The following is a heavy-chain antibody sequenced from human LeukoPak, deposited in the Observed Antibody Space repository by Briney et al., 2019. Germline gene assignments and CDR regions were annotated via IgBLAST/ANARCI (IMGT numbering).Heavy chain of an antibody. Sequence: ASVKVSCKASGYTFTGYYMHWVRQAPGQGLEWMGWINPNSGGTNYAQKFQGRVTMTRDTSISTAYMELSRLRSDDTAVYYCARRVGYCSSTSCYTVWFDPWGQGTLVTVSS. CDR1: GYTFTGYY. D-gene: IGHD2-2*02. CDR3: ARRVGYCSSTSCYTVWFDP. J-gene: IGHJ5*02. V-gene: IGHV1-2*02. CDR2: INPNSGGT.